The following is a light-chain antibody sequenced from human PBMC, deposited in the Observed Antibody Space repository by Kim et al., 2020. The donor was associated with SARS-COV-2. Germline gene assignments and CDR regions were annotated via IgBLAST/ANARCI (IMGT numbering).Light chain of an antibody. CDR1: SSDVGPYNY. CDR2: EVN. Sequence: QSALTQPPSASGSPGQSVTISCTGTSSDVGPYNYVSWYQQYPGKAPKLMISEVNKRPSGVPDRFSGSKSGNTASLTVSGLQAEDEADYYCSSYAGSNNVVFGGGTQLTVL. J-gene: IGLJ3*02. CDR3: SSYAGSNNVV. V-gene: IGLV2-8*01.